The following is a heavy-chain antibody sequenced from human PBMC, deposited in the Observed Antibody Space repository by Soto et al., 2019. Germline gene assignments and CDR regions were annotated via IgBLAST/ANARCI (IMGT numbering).Heavy chain of an antibody. Sequence: GGSLRLSCATSGFTFDDYTMHWVRQAPGKGLEWVSLISWDGGSTYYADSVKGRFTISRDNSKNSLYLQMNSLRTEDTALYYCAKDRGLPRIAVHGMDVWGQGTTVTVSS. CDR1: GFTFDDYT. J-gene: IGHJ6*02. CDR2: ISWDGGST. V-gene: IGHV3-43*01. D-gene: IGHD6-19*01. CDR3: AKDRGLPRIAVHGMDV.